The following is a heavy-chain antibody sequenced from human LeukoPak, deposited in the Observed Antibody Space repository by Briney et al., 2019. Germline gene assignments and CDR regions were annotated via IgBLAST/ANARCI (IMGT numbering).Heavy chain of an antibody. CDR2: ISSTSIYI. V-gene: IGHV3-21*06. Sequence: PGGSLRLSCAASGFTFSSYNMNWVRQAPGKGLEWVSSISSTSIYIYYADSVKRRFTISRDNAKNSLYLQMNSLRAEDTAVYYCAREEDFDYWGQGTLVTVSS. CDR1: GFTFSSYN. CDR3: AREEDFDY. J-gene: IGHJ4*02.